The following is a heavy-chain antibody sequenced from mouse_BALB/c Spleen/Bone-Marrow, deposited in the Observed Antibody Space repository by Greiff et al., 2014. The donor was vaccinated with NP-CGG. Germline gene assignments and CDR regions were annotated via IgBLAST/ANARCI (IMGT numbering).Heavy chain of an antibody. J-gene: IGHJ4*01. Sequence: EVQLQQSGPELVKPGASVKMSCKASGYTFTSYVTHWVQQKPGQGLEWIGYINPYNDGTKYNEKFKGKATLTSDKSSSTAYMERSSLTSEDSAVYYCARKVWYYAMDYWGQGTSVTVSS. CDR3: ARKVWYYAMDY. D-gene: IGHD2-10*02. CDR2: INPYNDGT. CDR1: GYTFTSYV. V-gene: IGHV1-14*01.